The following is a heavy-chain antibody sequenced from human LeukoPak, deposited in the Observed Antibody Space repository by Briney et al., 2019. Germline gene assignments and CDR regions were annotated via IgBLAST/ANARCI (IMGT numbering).Heavy chain of an antibody. CDR1: GYTFTSYG. V-gene: IGHV1-18*01. J-gene: IGHJ4*02. D-gene: IGHD3-9*01. CDR2: ISSYNGNT. CDR3: ARDQAATNTQVRFCLD. Sequence: ASVKVSCTASGYTFTSYGISWVRQPPGQGLEWMGWISSYNGNTNFAQKLQGRVTMTTDTSTSTAYMDLRSLRSDDTAVYYCARDQAATNTQVRFCLDWGQGTLVTVSS.